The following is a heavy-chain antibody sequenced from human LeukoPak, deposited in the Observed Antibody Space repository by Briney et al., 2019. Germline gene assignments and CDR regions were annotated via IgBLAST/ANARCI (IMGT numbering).Heavy chain of an antibody. Sequence: SQTLSLTCTVSGGSISSGGYYWSWIRQPPGKGLEWIGYIYHSGSTYYNPSLKSRVTISVDRSKNQFSLKLSSVTAADTAVYYCARSSPLGSSWYGWFDPWGQGTLVTVFS. D-gene: IGHD6-13*01. CDR2: IYHSGST. V-gene: IGHV4-30-2*01. CDR3: ARSSPLGSSWYGWFDP. CDR1: GGSISSGGYY. J-gene: IGHJ5*02.